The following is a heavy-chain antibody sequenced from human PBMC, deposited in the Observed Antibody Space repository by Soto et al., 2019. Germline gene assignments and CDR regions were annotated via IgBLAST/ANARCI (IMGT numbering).Heavy chain of an antibody. CDR1: GFTFSSYA. CDR3: AKGGNGWFDP. J-gene: IGHJ5*02. Sequence: EVQLLESGGGLVQPGGSLRLSCAASGFTFSSYAMSWVRQAPGKGLEWVSAISGSGGSTYYADSVKGRFTISRDNSKNTLYVHMNSLRVEDTAVYYCAKGGNGWFDPWGQGTLVTVSS. CDR2: ISGSGGST. V-gene: IGHV3-23*01. D-gene: IGHD3-10*01.